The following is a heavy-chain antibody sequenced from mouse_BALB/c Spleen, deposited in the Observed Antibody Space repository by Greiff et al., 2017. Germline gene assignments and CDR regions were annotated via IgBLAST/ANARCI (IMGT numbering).Heavy chain of an antibody. Sequence: EVKLVESGGGLVQPGGSLKLSCAASGFTFSSYTMSWVRQTPEKRLEWVAYISNGGGSTYYPDTVKGRFTISRDNAKNTLYLQMSSLKSEDTAMYYCARHGYYEDYAMDYWGQGTSVTVSS. CDR1: GFTFSSYT. D-gene: IGHD2-3*01. CDR3: ARHGYYEDYAMDY. CDR2: ISNGGGST. J-gene: IGHJ4*01. V-gene: IGHV5-12-2*01.